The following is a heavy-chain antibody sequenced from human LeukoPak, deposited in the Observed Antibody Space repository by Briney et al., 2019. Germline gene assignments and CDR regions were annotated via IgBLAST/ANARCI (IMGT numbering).Heavy chain of an antibody. CDR1: GGSFSGYY. D-gene: IGHD6-13*01. CDR3: ARGSSSWYRHYYFDY. Sequence: KASETLSLTCAVYGGSFSGYYWSWIRQPPGKGLEWIGEINHSGSTNYNPSLKSRVTISVDTSKNQFSLKLSSVTAADTAVYYCARGSSSWYRHYYFDYWGQGTLVTASS. CDR2: INHSGST. V-gene: IGHV4-34*01. J-gene: IGHJ4*02.